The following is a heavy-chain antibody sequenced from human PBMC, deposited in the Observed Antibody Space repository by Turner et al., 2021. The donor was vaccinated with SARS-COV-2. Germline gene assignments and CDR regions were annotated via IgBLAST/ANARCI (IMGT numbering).Heavy chain of an antibody. V-gene: IGHV4-39*01. CDR2: IYYSGST. CDR3: ARLRPTQNFDY. D-gene: IGHD1-1*01. Sequence: QLQLQESGPGLVTPSETLSLTCTVSGGSISSSSYYWGWIRQPPEKGLEWIGSIYYSGSTYYNQSLKSRVTISVDTSKNQFSLKLSSVTAADTAVYYCARLRPTQNFDYWGQGTLVTVSS. J-gene: IGHJ4*02. CDR1: GGSISSSSYY.